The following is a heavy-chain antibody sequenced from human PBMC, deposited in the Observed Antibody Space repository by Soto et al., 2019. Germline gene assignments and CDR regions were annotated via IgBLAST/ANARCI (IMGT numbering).Heavy chain of an antibody. V-gene: IGHV3-30*18. CDR3: AKESRVANIDY. Sequence: PGGSLRLSCAASGFTFSSYGMHWVRQAPGKGLEWVAVISYDGSNKYYADSVKGRFTISRDNSKNTLYLQMNSLRAEDTAVYYCAKESRVANIDYWGQGTLVTVSS. D-gene: IGHD5-12*01. J-gene: IGHJ4*02. CDR2: ISYDGSNK. CDR1: GFTFSSYG.